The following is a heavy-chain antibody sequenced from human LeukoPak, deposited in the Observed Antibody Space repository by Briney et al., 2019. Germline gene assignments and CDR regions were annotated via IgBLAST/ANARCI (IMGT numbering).Heavy chain of an antibody. CDR3: ARGPSARFFGVAKGAFDI. CDR2: ISSGGST. D-gene: IGHD3-3*01. CDR1: GFTVSSNY. V-gene: IGHV3-53*01. J-gene: IGHJ3*02. Sequence: GGSLRLSCAASGFTVSSNYMSWFRQAPGKGLAWVPVISSGGSTYYTDSAMTGFTISRDNSKNTLYLQMNSLRAEDTAVYYCARGPSARFFGVAKGAFDIWGQGTMVTVSS.